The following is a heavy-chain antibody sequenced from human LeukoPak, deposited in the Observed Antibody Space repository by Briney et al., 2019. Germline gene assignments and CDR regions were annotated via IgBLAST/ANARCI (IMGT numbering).Heavy chain of an antibody. D-gene: IGHD6-13*01. V-gene: IGHV3-23*01. Sequence: GSLTLSCAASGSTFSSCAMSWVRQAPGKGLEWVSAISGSGGSTYYADSVKGRFTISRDNSKNTLYLQMNSLRAEDTAVYYCAKVAVGSSWIEGMDVWGQGTTVTVSS. CDR3: AKVAVGSSWIEGMDV. CDR2: ISGSGGST. CDR1: GSTFSSCA. J-gene: IGHJ6*02.